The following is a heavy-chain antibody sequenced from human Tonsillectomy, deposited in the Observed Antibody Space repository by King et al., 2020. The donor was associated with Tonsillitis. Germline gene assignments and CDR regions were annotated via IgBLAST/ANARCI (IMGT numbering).Heavy chain of an antibody. J-gene: IGHJ3*02. CDR3: ARTQIWFGEVHDAGDI. Sequence: EVQLVQSGGGLVKPGGSLRLSCAASGFTFSIYSMNWVRQAPGKGLEWVSSISSSSSYIYYADSVKGRFTISRDDAKNSLYLQMNSLRAEDTAVYYCARTQIWFGEVHDAGDIWGQGTMVTVS. D-gene: IGHD3-10*01. V-gene: IGHV3-21*01. CDR2: ISSSSSYI. CDR1: GFTFSIYS.